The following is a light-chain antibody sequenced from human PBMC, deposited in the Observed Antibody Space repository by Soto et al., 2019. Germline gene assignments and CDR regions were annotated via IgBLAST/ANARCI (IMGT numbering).Light chain of an antibody. CDR2: AAS. Sequence: IQMTPSPSSLSASAGDRVTIPCRASQGIRNDLGWYQQKPGKAPNLLIYAASSLQSGVPSRFSGSGSGTDFTLTIRSLQSEDFAVYFCQQYNNWPSFGQGTRLEIK. V-gene: IGKV1-6*01. J-gene: IGKJ5*01. CDR1: QGIRND. CDR3: QQYNNWPS.